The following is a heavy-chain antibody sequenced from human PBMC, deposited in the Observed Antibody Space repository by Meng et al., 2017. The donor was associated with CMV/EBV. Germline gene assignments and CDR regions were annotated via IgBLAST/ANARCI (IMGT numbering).Heavy chain of an antibody. CDR3: AHSRCSGGSCYGLDFDY. J-gene: IGHJ4*02. CDR1: XXSLSTSGVG. CDR2: IYWDDDK. V-gene: IGHV2-5*02. Sequence: QITLKESGPTLVKPXQTXTLTXXFSXXSLSTSGVGVGWIRQPPGKALEWLALIYWDDDKRYSPSLKSRLTITKDTSKNQVVLTMTNMDPVDTATYYCAHSRCSGGSCYGLDFDYWGQGTMVTVSS. D-gene: IGHD2-15*01.